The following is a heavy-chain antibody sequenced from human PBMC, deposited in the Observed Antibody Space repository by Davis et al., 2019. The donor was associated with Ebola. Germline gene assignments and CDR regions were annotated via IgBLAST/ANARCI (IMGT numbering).Heavy chain of an antibody. CDR3: ARRAMYFVFWGGYRQRDSFDI. J-gene: IGHJ3*02. V-gene: IGHV5-51*01. CDR2: IYPSDSDS. CDR1: GYSFTRHW. Sequence: GESLKISCKGSGYSFTRHWIGWVRQLPGKGLEWVGIIYPSDSDSRYSPSFQGQVTISADTSPTTAYLQWSSLKASDTAMYYCARRAMYFVFWGGYRQRDSFDIWGQGTMVTVSS. D-gene: IGHD3-3*01.